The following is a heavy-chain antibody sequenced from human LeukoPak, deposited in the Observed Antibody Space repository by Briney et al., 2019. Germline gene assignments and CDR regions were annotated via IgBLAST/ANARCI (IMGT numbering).Heavy chain of an antibody. CDR3: ARGLTAQNKQGLNWFDP. CDR1: GFTYISYR. Sequence: GGSLRHSLPSSGFTYISYRMNEVGQARGKGLEWVSFIRSSSSFTYNADTVNGRFTISRDNAQNTLYLQMNSMRAEDTAVYYSARGLTAQNKQGLNWFDPWGQGTLVTVSS. V-gene: IGHV3-21*01. CDR2: IRSSSSFT. J-gene: IGHJ5*02. D-gene: IGHD3/OR15-3a*01.